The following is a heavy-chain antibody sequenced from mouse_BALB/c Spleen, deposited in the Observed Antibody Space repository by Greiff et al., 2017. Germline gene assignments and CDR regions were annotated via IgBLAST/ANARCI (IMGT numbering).Heavy chain of an antibody. V-gene: IGHV1-4*02. CDR2: INPSSGYT. Sequence: VKLMESAAELARPGASVKMSCKASGYTFTSYTMHWVKQRPGQGLEWIGYINPSSGYTEYNQKFKDKTTLTADKSSSTAYMQLSSLTSEDSAVYYCARHYRYGFDYWGQGTTLTVSS. CDR3: ARHYRYGFDY. J-gene: IGHJ2*01. CDR1: GYTFTSYT. D-gene: IGHD2-14*01.